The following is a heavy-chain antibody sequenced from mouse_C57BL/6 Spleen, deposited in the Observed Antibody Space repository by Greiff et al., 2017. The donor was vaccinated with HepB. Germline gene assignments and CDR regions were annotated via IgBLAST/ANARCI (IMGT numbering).Heavy chain of an antibody. CDR1: GYTFTSYW. J-gene: IGHJ4*01. D-gene: IGHD1-1*02. Sequence: QVQLQQPGAELVRPGTSVKLSCKASGYTFTSYWMHWVKQRPGQGLEWIGVIDPSDSYTNYNQKFKGKATLTVDTSSSTAYMQCSSLTSEDSAVYYCARSDYHPLYAMDYWGQGTSVTVSS. CDR2: IDPSDSYT. CDR3: ARSDYHPLYAMDY. V-gene: IGHV1-59*01.